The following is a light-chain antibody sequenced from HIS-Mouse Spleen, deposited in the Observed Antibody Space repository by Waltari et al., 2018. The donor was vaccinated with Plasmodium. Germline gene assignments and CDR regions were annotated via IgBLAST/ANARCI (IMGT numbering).Light chain of an antibody. CDR3: YSTDSSGTHSV. J-gene: IGLJ3*02. CDR2: EDS. V-gene: IGLV3-10*01. CDR1: ALPKKY. Sequence: SYELTQPPSVSVSPGQTARITCSGDALPKKYAYWSQQKSGQAPVLVSYEDSKRPSGIPERFSGSRSGTMATLTISGAQVEDVADYYCYSTDSSGTHSVFGGGTKLTVL.